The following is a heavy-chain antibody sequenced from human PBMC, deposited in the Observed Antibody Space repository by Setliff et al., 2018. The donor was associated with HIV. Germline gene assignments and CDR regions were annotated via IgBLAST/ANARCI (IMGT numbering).Heavy chain of an antibody. CDR2: IRYDGSNK. CDR1: GFTFSDYA. CDR3: AKVWTDTAMVDAFDI. Sequence: GGSLRLSCAASGFTFSDYAMHWFRQAPGKGLEWVAFIRYDGSNKYYADSVKGRFTISRDNSKNTLNLQMNSLRAEDTAVYYCAKVWTDTAMVDAFDIWGQGTMVTVSS. J-gene: IGHJ3*02. D-gene: IGHD5-18*01. V-gene: IGHV3-30*02.